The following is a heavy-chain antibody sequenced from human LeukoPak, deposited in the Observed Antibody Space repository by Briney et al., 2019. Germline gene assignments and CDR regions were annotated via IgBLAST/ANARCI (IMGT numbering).Heavy chain of an antibody. V-gene: IGHV3-33*01. CDR2: IWYDGSNK. CDR1: GFTFSSYG. J-gene: IGHJ4*02. Sequence: PGGSLRLSCAASGFTFSSYGMHWVRQAPGKGLEWVAVIWYDGSNKYYADSVKGRFTISRDNSKNTLYLQMNSLRAEDTAVYYCARGWGSSSSGILDYWGQGTLVTVSS. D-gene: IGHD6-6*01. CDR3: ARGWGSSSSGILDY.